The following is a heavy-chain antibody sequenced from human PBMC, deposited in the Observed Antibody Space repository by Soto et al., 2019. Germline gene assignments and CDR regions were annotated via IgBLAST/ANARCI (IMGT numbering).Heavy chain of an antibody. CDR2: IIPIFGTA. J-gene: IGHJ5*02. Sequence: QVQLVQSGAEVKKPGSSVKVSCKASGGTFSSYAISWVRQAPGQGLEWMGGIIPIFGTANYAQKFPGRVTITADESTSTAYMELSSLRSEDTAVYYCARSDGIAAATAYNWFDPWGQGTLVTVSS. CDR3: ARSDGIAAATAYNWFDP. D-gene: IGHD6-13*01. CDR1: GGTFSSYA. V-gene: IGHV1-69*12.